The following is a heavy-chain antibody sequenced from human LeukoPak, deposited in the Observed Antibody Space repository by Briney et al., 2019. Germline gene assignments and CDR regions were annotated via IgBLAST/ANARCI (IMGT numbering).Heavy chain of an antibody. CDR3: AREPYYYDSSGYYTDDAFDI. V-gene: IGHV3-30-3*01. Sequence: GGSLRLSCAASGFTFSSYAMQWVRQAPGKGLEWVAVISYDGSNKYYADSVKGRFTISRDNSKNTLYLQMNSLRAEDTAVYYCAREPYYYDSSGYYTDDAFDIWGQGTMVTVSS. J-gene: IGHJ3*02. CDR2: ISYDGSNK. CDR1: GFTFSSYA. D-gene: IGHD3-22*01.